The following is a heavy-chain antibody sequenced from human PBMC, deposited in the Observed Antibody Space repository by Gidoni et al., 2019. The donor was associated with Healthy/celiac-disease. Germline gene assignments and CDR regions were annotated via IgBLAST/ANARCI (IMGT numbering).Heavy chain of an antibody. J-gene: IGHJ5*02. D-gene: IGHD3-3*01. Sequence: EVQLLESGGGLVQPGVSLRLSCAAAGFTCSSYAMSWVWQAPGKGLEWGSAISGSGGSTYDAYSVKGRFTISRDNSKNTLYLQMNSLRAEDTAVYYCAKDPAIFGVVIIGGRNWFDPWGQGTLVTVSS. V-gene: IGHV3-23*01. CDR2: ISGSGGST. CDR3: AKDPAIFGVVIIGGRNWFDP. CDR1: GFTCSSYA.